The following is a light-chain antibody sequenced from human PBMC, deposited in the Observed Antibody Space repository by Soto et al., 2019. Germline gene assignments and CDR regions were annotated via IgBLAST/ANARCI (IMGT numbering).Light chain of an antibody. J-gene: IGKJ1*01. CDR3: QHYIAWPE. CDR1: QSVSSN. V-gene: IGKV3-15*01. CDR2: DAS. Sequence: EIVLTQSPGTLSLSPGGRATLSCRASQSVSSNLAWYQQKPGQAPRLLIYDASTRATGVPARFSGSGSGTEFTLTISSLQSEDFAVYYCQHYIAWPEFGQGTKVDI.